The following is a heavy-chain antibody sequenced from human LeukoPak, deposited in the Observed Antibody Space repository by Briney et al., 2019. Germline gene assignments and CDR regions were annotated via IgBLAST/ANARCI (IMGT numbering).Heavy chain of an antibody. CDR2: ISSSGGST. D-gene: IGHD2-2*01. CDR1: GFTVSSNY. CDR3: AKGRCSSTNCYGILDH. Sequence: GGSLRLSCAASGFTVSSNYMSWVGQARGKGLEWVSTISSSGGSTYYVDSVKGRFTISRDNSKTTLYLQINSLRAEDTAVYYCAKGRCSSTNCYGILDHWGQGTLVTVSS. V-gene: IGHV3-23*01. J-gene: IGHJ4*02.